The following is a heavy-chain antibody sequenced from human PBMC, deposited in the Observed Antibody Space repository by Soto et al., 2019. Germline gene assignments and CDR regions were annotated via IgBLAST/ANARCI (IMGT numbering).Heavy chain of an antibody. J-gene: IGHJ4*02. CDR2: IYYSGST. CDR3: ARGSGWPYYFDY. V-gene: IGHV4-59*01. Sequence: PSETLSLTCTVSGGSISSYYWSWIRQPPGKGLEWIGYIYYSGSTNYNPSLKSRVTISVDTSKNQFSLKLSSVTAADTAVYYCARGSGWPYYFDYWGQGTLVTAPQ. D-gene: IGHD6-19*01. CDR1: GGSISSYY.